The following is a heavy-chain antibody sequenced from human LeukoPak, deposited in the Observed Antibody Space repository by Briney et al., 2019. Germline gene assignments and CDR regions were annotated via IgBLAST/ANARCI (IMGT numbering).Heavy chain of an antibody. V-gene: IGHV4-39*01. CDR3: AKTRIQIASSEFY. D-gene: IGHD5-18*01. J-gene: IGHJ4*02. CDR2: ISYSGTT. CDR1: GGSISSGGSY. Sequence: PSETLSLTCTASGGSISSGGSYWGWIRQPPGKGLEWIGTISYSGTTYYNPSLKSRLTISADASKNQFSLKLSSVTAADTALYYCAKTRIQIASSEFYWGQGTLVTVSA.